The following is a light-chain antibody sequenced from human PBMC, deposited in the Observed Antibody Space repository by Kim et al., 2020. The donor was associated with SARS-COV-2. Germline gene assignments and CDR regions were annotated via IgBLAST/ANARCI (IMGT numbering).Light chain of an antibody. V-gene: IGKV3-15*01. CDR3: QQYNNLVG. J-gene: IGKJ1*01. CDR1: QSVSSN. Sequence: EIVMTQSPATLSVSPGERATLSCRASQSVSSNLAWYQQKPGQAPRLLIYGESTRATGIPARFSGSGSGTEFTLTISSLQSEDFAVYYCQQYNNLVGFGQGTKVEIK. CDR2: GES.